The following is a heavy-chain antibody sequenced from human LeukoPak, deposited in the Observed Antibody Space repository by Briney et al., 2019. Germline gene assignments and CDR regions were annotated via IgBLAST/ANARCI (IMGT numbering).Heavy chain of an antibody. V-gene: IGHV4-59*05. J-gene: IGHJ6*03. CDR3: ARHQSYYYDYYMDV. D-gene: IGHD2-2*01. CDR1: GGSISSYY. CDR2: IYHSGST. Sequence: SETLSLTRTVSGGSISSYYWSWIRQPPGKGLEWIGSIYHSGSTYYNPSLKSRVTISVDTSKNQFSLKLTSVTAADTAVYYCARHQSYYYDYYMDVWGKGTTVTISS.